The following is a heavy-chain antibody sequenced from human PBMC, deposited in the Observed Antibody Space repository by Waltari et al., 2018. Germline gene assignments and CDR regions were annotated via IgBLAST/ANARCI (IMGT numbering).Heavy chain of an antibody. CDR1: GFTFSSSA. CDR3: AKDVSGSKSGY. J-gene: IGHJ4*02. D-gene: IGHD3-22*01. V-gene: IGHV3-23*01. Sequence: EVQLLESGGGLVQPGGCLRLFCGASGFTFSSSAMSWVRQAPGKGLEWVSAISGSGGSTYYADSVKGRFTISRDNSKNTLYLQMNSLRVEDTAVYYCAKDVSGSKSGYWGQGTLVTVSS. CDR2: ISGSGGST.